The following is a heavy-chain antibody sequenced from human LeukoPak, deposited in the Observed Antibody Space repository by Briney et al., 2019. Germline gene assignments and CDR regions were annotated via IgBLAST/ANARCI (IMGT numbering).Heavy chain of an antibody. Sequence: PGGSLRLSCAASGFAFSSYAMNWVRQAPGKGLEWVSTISGSGVTTYYADPVKGRFTISRDNSANTLYLQMNTLRAEDTAVYYCAKPDFDILTGSQSYFDYWGQGTLVTVSS. CDR3: AKPDFDILTGSQSYFDY. CDR1: GFAFSSYA. CDR2: ISGSGVTT. V-gene: IGHV3-23*01. J-gene: IGHJ4*02. D-gene: IGHD3-9*01.